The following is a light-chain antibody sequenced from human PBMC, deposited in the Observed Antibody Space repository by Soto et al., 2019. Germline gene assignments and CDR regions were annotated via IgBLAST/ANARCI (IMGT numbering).Light chain of an antibody. CDR1: QSISSW. J-gene: IGKJ4*01. V-gene: IGKV1-5*03. CDR2: RAS. CDR3: QQYNTYART. Sequence: DIQMTQSPPTLSASVGNRLTPTRGASQSISSWLAWYQQKPGKAPKLLIQRASTLESGVPSRFSGSGSGTEFTLTISSLQPDDFATYYCQQYNTYARTFGGGTKVDIK.